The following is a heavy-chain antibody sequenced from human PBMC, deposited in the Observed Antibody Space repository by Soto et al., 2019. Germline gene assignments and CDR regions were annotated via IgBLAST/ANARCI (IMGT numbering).Heavy chain of an antibody. CDR3: ARGPTAYDI. Sequence: QVHLVQSGAEVRKPGSSVKVSCKASGGTLSSFAFTWVRQAPGQGLEWMGGIIPIIGTVDYAQNFQGRATITAAESTSTVYMELSSLRSEDTAVYYCARGPTAYDIWGQGTMVTVSS. V-gene: IGHV1-69*12. CDR2: IIPIIGTV. J-gene: IGHJ3*02. CDR1: GGTLSSFA.